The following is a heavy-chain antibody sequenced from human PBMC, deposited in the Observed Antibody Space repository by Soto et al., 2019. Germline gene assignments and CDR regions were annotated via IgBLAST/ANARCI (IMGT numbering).Heavy chain of an antibody. Sequence: GGSLRLSCAASGFTFSSYWMHWVRQAPGKGLVWVSLINSDGSSTSYADSVKGRFTISRDNAKNTLYLQMNSLRAEDTAVYYCARDPHYFYDSTGYYDYWGQGTLVTVSS. V-gene: IGHV3-74*01. CDR3: ARDPHYFYDSTGYYDY. D-gene: IGHD3-22*01. CDR2: INSDGSST. CDR1: GFTFSSYW. J-gene: IGHJ4*02.